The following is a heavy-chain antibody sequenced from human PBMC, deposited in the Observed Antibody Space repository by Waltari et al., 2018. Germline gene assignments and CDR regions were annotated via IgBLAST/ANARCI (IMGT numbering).Heavy chain of an antibody. CDR3: ARDIAAVEYYFDY. Sequence: QVQLVQSGAEVKTPGASVKVSCKASGYTFTDYYMHWVRQAPGQGLEWMGCINPNSGGTNYAQKFQGRVTMTRDTSISTAYMELSRLRSDDTAVYYCARDIAAVEYYFDYWGNGTLVTVSS. V-gene: IGHV1-2*02. CDR2: INPNSGGT. J-gene: IGHJ4*01. CDR1: GYTFTDYY. D-gene: IGHD6-13*01.